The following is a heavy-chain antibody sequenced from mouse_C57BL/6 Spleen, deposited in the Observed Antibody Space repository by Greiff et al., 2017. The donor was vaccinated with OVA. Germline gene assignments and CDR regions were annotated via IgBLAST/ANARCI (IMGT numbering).Heavy chain of an antibody. D-gene: IGHD4-1*01. Sequence: EVQRVESGGGLVKPGGSLKLSCAASGFTFSSYAMSWVRQTPEKRLEWVATISDGGSYTYYPDNVKGRFTISRDNAKNNLYLQMSHLKSEDTAMYYCARDRTAFAYWGQGTLVTVSA. CDR3: ARDRTAFAY. CDR1: GFTFSSYA. J-gene: IGHJ3*01. V-gene: IGHV5-4*01. CDR2: ISDGGSYT.